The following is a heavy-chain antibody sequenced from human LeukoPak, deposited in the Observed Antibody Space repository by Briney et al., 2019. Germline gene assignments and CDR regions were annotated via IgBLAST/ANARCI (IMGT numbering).Heavy chain of an antibody. V-gene: IGHV4-59*01. Sequence: GSLRLSCAASGFTFSSYWMSWVRQPPGKGLEWIGNIYYSGSTNYNPSLKSRVTISVDTSKNQFSLKLSSVTAADTAVYYCTRGSIAYYYMDVWGKGTTVTISS. CDR3: TRGSIAYYYMDV. CDR2: IYYSGST. J-gene: IGHJ6*03. D-gene: IGHD3-22*01. CDR1: GFTFSSYW.